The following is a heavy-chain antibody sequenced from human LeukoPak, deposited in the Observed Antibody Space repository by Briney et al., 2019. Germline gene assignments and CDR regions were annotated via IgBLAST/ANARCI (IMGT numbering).Heavy chain of an antibody. V-gene: IGHV3-23*01. CDR2: ISGSGGST. CDR3: AKGAGYCSSTSCYLAY. Sequence: PGGSLRLSCAASGFTFSRYWIHWVRQAPGKGLEWVSAISGSGGSTYYADSVKGRFTISRDNSKNTLYLQMNSLRAEDTAVYYCAKGAGYCSSTSCYLAYWGQGTLVTVSS. D-gene: IGHD2-2*01. J-gene: IGHJ4*02. CDR1: GFTFSRYW.